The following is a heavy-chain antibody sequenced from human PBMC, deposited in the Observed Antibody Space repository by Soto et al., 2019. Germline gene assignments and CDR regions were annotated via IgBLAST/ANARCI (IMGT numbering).Heavy chain of an antibody. CDR2: INPATGAA. J-gene: IGHJ3*02. V-gene: IGHV1-2*02. CDR3: ARGGGVGVAGSAAFDM. D-gene: IGHD3-3*01. Sequence: QLHLVQSGAVVKKPGASVTVSCSASGYPVTAYYMHWVRQAPGRGLEWMGGINPATGAAKYTQTFLARVTLTRDTSTSTVFMELSGLTSEDTAVFYCARGGGVGVAGSAAFDMWGQGTLVTVSS. CDR1: GYPVTAYY.